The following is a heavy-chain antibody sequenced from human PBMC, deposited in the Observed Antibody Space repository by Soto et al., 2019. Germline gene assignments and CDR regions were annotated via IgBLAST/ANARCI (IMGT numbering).Heavy chain of an antibody. Sequence: GASVKVSCKASGYSFTTYYIQWVRHAPGHGPEWLGIINPSSGTTRYAQNFQGRVTLTRDTSISTAYMELSRLRSDDTAVYYCARGGRYSSSWYEIDYYYYMEVWGKGTTVTVSS. CDR1: GYSFTTYY. V-gene: IGHV1-46*01. D-gene: IGHD6-13*01. CDR3: ARGGRYSSSWYEIDYYYYMEV. J-gene: IGHJ6*03. CDR2: INPSSGTT.